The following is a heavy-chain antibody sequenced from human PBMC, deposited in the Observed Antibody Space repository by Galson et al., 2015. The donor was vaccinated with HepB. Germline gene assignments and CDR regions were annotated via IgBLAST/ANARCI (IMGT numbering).Heavy chain of an antibody. D-gene: IGHD6-13*01. CDR3: ARGRTATGTRGHWFDP. CDR2: IWYDGSKK. Sequence: SLRLSCAASGFTFSNYGLHWVRQAPGKGLEWVAVIWYDGSKKYYADSVKGRFTISRDNSNNMVYLQMNSLTAEDTAIFYCARGRTATGTRGHWFDPWGQGTLVTVSS. J-gene: IGHJ5*02. V-gene: IGHV3-33*01. CDR1: GFTFSNYG.